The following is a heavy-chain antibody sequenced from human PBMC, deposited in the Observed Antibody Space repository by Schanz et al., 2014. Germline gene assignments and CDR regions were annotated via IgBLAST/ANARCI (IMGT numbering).Heavy chain of an antibody. Sequence: QVQLQESGPGLVRPSETLSLTCTVSGGSISSYYWSWIRQSPGKGPEWIGYITYSGGTNHNASLKSRVTISVDTAKNQFPRRVTSVTAADTAIYYGPRVHSTSLERGSHYYMDVWGKGTTVNVSS. CDR2: ITYSGGT. D-gene: IGHD2-2*01. V-gene: IGHV4-59*01. J-gene: IGHJ6*03. CDR3: PRVHSTSLERGSHYYMDV. CDR1: GGSISSYY.